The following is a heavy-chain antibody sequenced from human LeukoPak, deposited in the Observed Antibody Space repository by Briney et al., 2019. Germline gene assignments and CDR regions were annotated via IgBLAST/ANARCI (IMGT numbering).Heavy chain of an antibody. CDR1: GGSINSYY. D-gene: IGHD3-3*01. V-gene: IGHV4-59*01. Sequence: PSETLSLTCTVSGGSINSYYWSWVRQPPGKGLEWIGYIYYSGSTNYSPSLKSRVTMSVDTSKTQFSLKLSSVTAADTAISYCARVVGVTIYGVANPHFDFWGQGTLVTVSS. J-gene: IGHJ4*02. CDR2: IYYSGST. CDR3: ARVVGVTIYGVANPHFDF.